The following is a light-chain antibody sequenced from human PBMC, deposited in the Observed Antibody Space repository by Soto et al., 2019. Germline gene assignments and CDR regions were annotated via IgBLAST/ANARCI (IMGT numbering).Light chain of an antibody. CDR3: QQLNSFPIP. CDR2: GAS. V-gene: IGKV1-9*01. CDR1: QGIANF. J-gene: IGKJ3*01. Sequence: IQLTQSPSSLSASVGDRVTISCRASQGIANFLAWYQQKPGKAPKLLIYGASTLQSGVPSRFSGSGSGTDFTLTISSLQPEELATYYCQQLNSFPIPFGPGTKVDIK.